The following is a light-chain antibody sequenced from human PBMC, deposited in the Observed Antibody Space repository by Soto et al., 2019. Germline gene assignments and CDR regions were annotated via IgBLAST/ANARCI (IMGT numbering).Light chain of an antibody. CDR2: KAY. J-gene: IGKJ2*01. CDR1: QSISSW. CDR3: QQYNNYSPYT. Sequence: DIQMTQSPSTLSASVGDRVTITCRASQSISSWLAWYQQKPGKAPKLLIYKAYSLESGVPSRFSGSGSGTEFTLAISSLQPDDFATYFCQQYNNYSPYTFGQGTKQEIK. V-gene: IGKV1-5*03.